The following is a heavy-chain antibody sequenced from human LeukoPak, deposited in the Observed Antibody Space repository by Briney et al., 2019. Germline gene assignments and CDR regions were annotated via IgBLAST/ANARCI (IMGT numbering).Heavy chain of an antibody. V-gene: IGHV3-30-3*01. CDR1: GFTLSSYA. J-gene: IGHJ4*02. Sequence: GRSLRLSCAASGFTLSSYAMHWVRQTPGKGLEWVAVISYDGSNKYYADSVKGRFTISRDNSKNTLYLQMNSLRAEDTAVYYCARDGDSSWYFIAYWGQGTLVTVSS. CDR2: ISYDGSNK. D-gene: IGHD6-13*01. CDR3: ARDGDSSWYFIAY.